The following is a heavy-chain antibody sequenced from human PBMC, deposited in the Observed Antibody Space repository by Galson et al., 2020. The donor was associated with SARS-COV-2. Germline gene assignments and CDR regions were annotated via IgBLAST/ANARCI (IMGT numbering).Heavy chain of an antibody. J-gene: IGHJ6*02. Sequence: ASVTVSCQASGYTFTSYGFSSVRQAPGQGLEWMGWTSAYIGNTNYAQKLQGRVTMNTDTSTSTAYMELRSLRSDDTAVYYFARDEDGQEYYYYGMDVWGQGTTVTVSS. CDR3: ARDEDGQEYYYYGMDV. CDR2: TSAYIGNT. CDR1: GYTFTSYG. V-gene: IGHV1-18*04.